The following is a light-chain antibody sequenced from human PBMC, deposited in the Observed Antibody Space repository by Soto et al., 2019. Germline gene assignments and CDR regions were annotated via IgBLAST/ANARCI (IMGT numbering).Light chain of an antibody. CDR1: MSNIGSDT. Sequence: QSVLTQPPSASGTPGQMVTISCSGSMSNIGSDTVNWYQQLPGTAPKLLIHRSNQRPSGVPGRFSGSKSGTSASLAIRWLQPEDEADYHCASWDASLNGWVFGGGTKLTVL. J-gene: IGLJ3*02. V-gene: IGLV1-44*01. CDR3: ASWDASLNGWV. CDR2: RSN.